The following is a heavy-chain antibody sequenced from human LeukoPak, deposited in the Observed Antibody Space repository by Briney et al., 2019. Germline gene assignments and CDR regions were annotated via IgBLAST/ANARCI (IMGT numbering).Heavy chain of an antibody. V-gene: IGHV3-64D*09. CDR1: GFPFSSYA. D-gene: IGHD5/OR15-5a*01. CDR2: ISDSGGST. J-gene: IGHJ4*02. Sequence: PGGSLRLSCSASGFPFSSYAMHWVRQAPGKGLEYLSAISDSGGSTYYADSVKGRFTISRDNSKNTLYLQMSSLRAVDTAVYYCARGSLRLFDYWGQGTLVTVSS. CDR3: ARGSLRLFDY.